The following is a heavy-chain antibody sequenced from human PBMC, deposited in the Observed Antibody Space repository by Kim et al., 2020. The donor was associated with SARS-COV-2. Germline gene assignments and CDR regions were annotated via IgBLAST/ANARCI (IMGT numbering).Heavy chain of an antibody. CDR2: IIPIFGTA. CDR1: GGTFSSYA. Sequence: SVKVSCKAXGGTFSSYAISWVRQAPGQGLEWMGGIIPIFGTANYAQKFQGRVTITADESTSTAYMELSSLRSEDTAVYYCARVSRDGYYFDYWGQGTLVTVSS. J-gene: IGHJ4*02. V-gene: IGHV1-69*13. CDR3: ARVSRDGYYFDY.